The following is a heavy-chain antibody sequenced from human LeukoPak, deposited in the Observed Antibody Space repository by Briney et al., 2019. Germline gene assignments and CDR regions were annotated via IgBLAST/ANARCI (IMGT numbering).Heavy chain of an antibody. J-gene: IGHJ3*02. D-gene: IGHD4-17*01. V-gene: IGHV1-2*02. CDR1: GYTFTGYY. CDR3: AYQRGGDRRGPDAFDI. CDR2: INPHSGGT. Sequence: ASVKVSCKASGYTFTGYYLHWVRQAPGQGLEWMGWINPHSGGTNYAQKFQGRVTMTRETSISKAYMELSRLRSDDSAVYFCAYQRGGDRRGPDAFDIWGQGTMVSVSS.